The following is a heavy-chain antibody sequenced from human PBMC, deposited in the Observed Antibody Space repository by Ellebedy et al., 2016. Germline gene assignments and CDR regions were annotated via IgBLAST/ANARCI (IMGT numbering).Heavy chain of an antibody. J-gene: IGHJ4*02. CDR3: ARAEFGTISDY. CDR2: INHSGST. Sequence: SETLSLXCAVYGGSFSGYYWSWIRQPPGKGLEWIGEINHSGSTNYNPSLKSRVTISVDTSKNQFSLKLSSVTAADTAVYYCARAEFGTISDYWGQGTLVTVSS. CDR1: GGSFSGYY. V-gene: IGHV4-34*01. D-gene: IGHD2-8*01.